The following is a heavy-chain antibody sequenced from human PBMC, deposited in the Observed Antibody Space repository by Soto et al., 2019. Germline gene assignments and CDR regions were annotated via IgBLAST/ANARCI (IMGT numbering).Heavy chain of an antibody. CDR3: AKGVGYCTNGVCFDKYYYYYYGMDV. J-gene: IGHJ6*02. D-gene: IGHD2-8*01. CDR1: GFTFSSYA. V-gene: IGHV3-23*01. CDR2: ISGSGGST. Sequence: EVQLLESGGGLVQPGGSLRLSCAASGFTFSSYAMTWVRQAPGKGLEWVSAISGSGGSTYYADSVKGRFTISRDNSKNTLYLQMNSLRAEDTAVYYCAKGVGYCTNGVCFDKYYYYYYGMDVWGQGTTVTVSS.